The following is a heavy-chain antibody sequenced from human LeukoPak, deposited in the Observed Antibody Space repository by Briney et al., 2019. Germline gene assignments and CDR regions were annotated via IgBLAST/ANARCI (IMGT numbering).Heavy chain of an antibody. CDR2: IIPIFGTA. Sequence: ASVKVSCKASGGTFSSYAISWVRQAPGQGLEWMGGIIPIFGTANYAQKFQGRVTITADESTSTAYMELSSLRSEDTAVYYCASPNSSGYYHPFYFDYWGQGTLVTVSS. D-gene: IGHD3-22*01. CDR3: ASPNSSGYYHPFYFDY. CDR1: GGTFSSYA. J-gene: IGHJ4*02. V-gene: IGHV1-69*13.